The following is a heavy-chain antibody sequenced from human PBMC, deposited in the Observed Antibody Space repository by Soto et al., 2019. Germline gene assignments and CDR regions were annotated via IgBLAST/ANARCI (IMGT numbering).Heavy chain of an antibody. CDR1: GYTLTELS. D-gene: IGHD6-19*01. J-gene: IGHJ4*02. Sequence: SVKVSCEVSGYTLTELSMQWARQETGQGLEWMGWMNPNSGNTGYAQKFQGRVTMTRNTSISTAYMELSSLRSEDTAVYYCARGRYYSSGWRDYWGQGTLVTVSS. CDR3: ARGRYYSSGWRDY. CDR2: MNPNSGNT. V-gene: IGHV1-8*01.